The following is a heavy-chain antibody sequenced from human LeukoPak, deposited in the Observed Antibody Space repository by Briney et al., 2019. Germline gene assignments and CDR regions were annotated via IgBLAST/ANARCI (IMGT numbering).Heavy chain of an antibody. Sequence: SQTLSLTCTVSGGSISSGSYYWSWIRQPAGKGLEWIGRIYTSGSTNYNPSLKSRVTISVDTSKNQFSLKLSSVTAADTAVYYCARVARLLWFGEGIRDNWFDPWGQGTLVTVSS. D-gene: IGHD3-10*01. CDR3: ARVARLLWFGEGIRDNWFDP. V-gene: IGHV4-61*02. CDR2: IYTSGST. CDR1: GGSISSGSYY. J-gene: IGHJ5*02.